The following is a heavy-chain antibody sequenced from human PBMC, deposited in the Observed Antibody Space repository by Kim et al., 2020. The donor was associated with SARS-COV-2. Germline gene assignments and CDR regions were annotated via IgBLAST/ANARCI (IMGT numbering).Heavy chain of an antibody. CDR1: GFTVSSNY. CDR3: AREGVFYYYYYYGMDV. D-gene: IGHD2-8*01. Sequence: GGSLRLSCAASGFTVSSNYMSWVRQAPGKGLEWVSVIYSGGSTYYADSVKGRFTISRDNSKNTLYLQMNSLRAEDTAVYYCAREGVFYYYYYYGMDVWGQGTTVTVSS. V-gene: IGHV3-53*01. CDR2: IYSGGST. J-gene: IGHJ6*02.